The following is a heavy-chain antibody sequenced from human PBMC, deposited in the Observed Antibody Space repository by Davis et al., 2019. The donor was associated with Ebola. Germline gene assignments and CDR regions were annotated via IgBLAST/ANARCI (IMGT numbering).Heavy chain of an antibody. CDR1: GFTFSSYA. CDR2: ISGSGGST. J-gene: IGHJ4*02. Sequence: PGGSLRLSCAASGFTFSSYAMSWVRQAPGKGLEWVSAISGSGGSTYYADSVKGRFTISRDNSKNTLYLQMNSLRAEDTAVYYCAKDAGSLYYDFWSGYYDYWGQGTLVTVSS. V-gene: IGHV3-23*01. D-gene: IGHD3-3*01. CDR3: AKDAGSLYYDFWSGYYDY.